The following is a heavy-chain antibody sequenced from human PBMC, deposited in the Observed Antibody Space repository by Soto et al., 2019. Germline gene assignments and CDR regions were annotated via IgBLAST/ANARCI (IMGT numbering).Heavy chain of an antibody. CDR1: GGSFSGYF. Sequence: SETLSLTCAVYGGSFSGYFWSWIRQPPGKGLEWIGEINHSGSTNYNPSLKSRVTISVDTSKNQFSLKLSSVTAADTAVYYCARVNGYGYGYNSYYHMDGWGHGTTVTVSS. CDR3: ARVNGYGYGYNSYYHMDG. D-gene: IGHD5-18*01. J-gene: IGHJ6*02. V-gene: IGHV4-34*01. CDR2: INHSGST.